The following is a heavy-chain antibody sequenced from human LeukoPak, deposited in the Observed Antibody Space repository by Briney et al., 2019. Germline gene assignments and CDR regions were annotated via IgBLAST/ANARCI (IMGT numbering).Heavy chain of an antibody. CDR2: ISVGSTYL. J-gene: IGHJ4*02. Sequence: GGSLRLSCAVSGFTFSSYSMNWVRQAPGKGLEWVSSISVGSTYLYYVDSLKGRFTISRDNAKNSVFLQMNSLRAEDTAVYYCTSSHADSYFEYWGQGTLVTVSS. V-gene: IGHV3-21*01. D-gene: IGHD2-21*01. CDR3: TSSHADSYFEY. CDR1: GFTFSSYS.